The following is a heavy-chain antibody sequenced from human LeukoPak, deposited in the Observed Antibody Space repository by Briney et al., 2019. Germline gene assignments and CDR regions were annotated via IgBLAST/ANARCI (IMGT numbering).Heavy chain of an antibody. V-gene: IGHV3-30*18. J-gene: IGHJ6*04. Sequence: GGSLRLSCAASGFTFSSYGMHWVRQAPGKGLEWVAVISYDGSNKYCADSVKGRFTISRDNSKNTLYLQMNSLRAEDTAVYYCAKGDPYYGMDVWGKGTTVTVSS. CDR3: AKGDPYYGMDV. CDR1: GFTFSSYG. CDR2: ISYDGSNK.